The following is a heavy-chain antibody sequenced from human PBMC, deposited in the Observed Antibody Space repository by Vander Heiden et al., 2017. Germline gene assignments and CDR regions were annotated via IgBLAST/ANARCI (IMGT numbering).Heavy chain of an antibody. CDR1: GGPILIRGDY. Sequence: QVQLRESGPGLVKPSQTLSLTCSVSGGPILIRGDYWSWIRQHPGKGLEWIGNIYYSGSTSYNPSLESRVTISMDTSKNQFSLKLTSVTAADTAVYYCARDSGDAYNTGHMDVWGQGTTVTVSS. V-gene: IGHV4-31*03. D-gene: IGHD3-10*01. CDR2: IYYSGST. J-gene: IGHJ6*02. CDR3: ARDSGDAYNTGHMDV.